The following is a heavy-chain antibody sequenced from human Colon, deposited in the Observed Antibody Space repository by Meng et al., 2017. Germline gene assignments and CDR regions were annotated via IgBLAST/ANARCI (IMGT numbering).Heavy chain of an antibody. J-gene: IGHJ4*02. D-gene: IGHD2-21*01. CDR2: INHSGST. V-gene: IGHV4-4*02. CDR1: GGSISSSNW. CDR3: ASFDHIPRRNYFDY. Sequence: QVQLQESGPGLVKPSGTLSLTCAVSGGSISSSNWWSWVRQPPGKGLEWIGEINHSGSTNHNPSLKIRVIISVDKSKNQFSLRLTSVTAADTAVYYCASFDHIPRRNYFDYWGQGTLVTVSS.